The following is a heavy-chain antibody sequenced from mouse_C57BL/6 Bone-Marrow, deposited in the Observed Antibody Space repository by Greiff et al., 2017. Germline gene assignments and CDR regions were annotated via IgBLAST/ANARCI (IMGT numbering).Heavy chain of an antibody. J-gene: IGHJ3*01. CDR1: GFTFSDYY. CDR2: INYDGSST. Sequence: EVMLVESEGGLVQPGSSMKLSCTASGFTFSDYYMAWVRQVPEKGLEWVANINYDGSSTYYQDSLKSRFILSSDNAKNNLYLQMVSLKPEDTASYYCAGGRPGAWFAYWGQGTLVTVSA. CDR3: AGGRPGAWFAY. V-gene: IGHV5-16*01.